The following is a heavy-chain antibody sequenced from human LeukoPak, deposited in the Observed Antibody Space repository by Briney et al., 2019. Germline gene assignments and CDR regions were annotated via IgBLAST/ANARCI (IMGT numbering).Heavy chain of an antibody. Sequence: ASVKVSCKASGYTFTSYDINWVRQATGQGLEWMGWMNPNSGNTGYAQKFQGRVTMTRNTSISTAYMELSSLRSEDTAVYYCATGTGITGTTWRYNWFDPWGQGTLVTVSS. CDR3: ATGTGITGTTWRYNWFDP. D-gene: IGHD1-7*01. CDR1: GYTFTSYD. J-gene: IGHJ5*02. CDR2: MNPNSGNT. V-gene: IGHV1-8*01.